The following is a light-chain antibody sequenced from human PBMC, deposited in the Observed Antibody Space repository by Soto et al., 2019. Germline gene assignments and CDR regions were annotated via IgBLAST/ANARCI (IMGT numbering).Light chain of an antibody. V-gene: IGKV1-39*01. J-gene: IGKJ1*01. CDR3: QQSYSTPQT. CDR1: QSISSY. Sequence: DIQMTQSPSSLSASVGDRVTITCRASQSISSYLNWYQQKPGKAPKLLIYDASSLKSGVPSRFSGSGSGTDFTLTISSLQPEDFATYYCQQSYSTPQTFGQGTKVDI. CDR2: DAS.